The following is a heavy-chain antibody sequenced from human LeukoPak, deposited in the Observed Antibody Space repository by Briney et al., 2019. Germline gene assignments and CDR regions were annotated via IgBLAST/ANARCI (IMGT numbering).Heavy chain of an antibody. CDR3: ARDWGDYDFLDY. Sequence: GDSVKVSCKASGYTFTSYYMHWVRQAPGQGLEWMGIINPSGGSTSYAQKFQGRVTMTRDTSTSTVYMELSSLRSEDTAVYYCARDWGDYDFLDYWGQGTLVTVSS. J-gene: IGHJ4*02. V-gene: IGHV1-46*01. CDR2: INPSGGST. CDR1: GYTFTSYY. D-gene: IGHD5-12*01.